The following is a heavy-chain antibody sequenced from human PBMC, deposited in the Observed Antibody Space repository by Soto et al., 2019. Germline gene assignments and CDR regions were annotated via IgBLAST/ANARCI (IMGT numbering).Heavy chain of an antibody. CDR1: GFTFSSYG. J-gene: IGHJ4*02. CDR3: ATTTYDFWSGPKEARNDY. CDR2: ISYDGSNK. D-gene: IGHD3-3*01. V-gene: IGHV3-30*03. Sequence: GGSLRLSCAASGFTFSSYGMHWVRQAPGKGLEWVAVISYDGSNKYYADSVKGRFTISRDNSKNTLYLQMNSLRAEDTAVYYCATTTYDFWSGPKEARNDYWGQGTLVTVSS.